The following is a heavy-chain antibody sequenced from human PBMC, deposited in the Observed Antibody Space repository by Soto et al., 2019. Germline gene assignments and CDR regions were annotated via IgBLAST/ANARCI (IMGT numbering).Heavy chain of an antibody. CDR1: GFTRSSSE. Sequence: EVQLVESGGGLEQPGGSLRLSCAASGFTRSSSEMNWVRQAPGKGLEWVSYVGSSGNTKYYADSVKGRFTISRDNAKNSLYLQMNSLRAEDTAVYYCARGLEYYFKPGVFDIWGQGTMVTVSS. CDR3: ARGLEYYFKPGVFDI. D-gene: IGHD1-26*01. V-gene: IGHV3-48*03. J-gene: IGHJ3*02. CDR2: VGSSGNTK.